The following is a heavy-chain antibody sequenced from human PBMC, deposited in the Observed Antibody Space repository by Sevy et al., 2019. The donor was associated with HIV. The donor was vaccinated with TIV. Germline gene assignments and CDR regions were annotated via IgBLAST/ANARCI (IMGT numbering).Heavy chain of an antibody. D-gene: IGHD6-19*01. CDR3: ARATGMAVAGTGGYFDF. CDR2: ISTYNGNK. CDR1: GYKVDMYG. V-gene: IGHV1-18*04. J-gene: IGHJ4*01. Sequence: ASVKVSCKISGYKVDMYGIAWVRQAPGQGLEWMGWISTYNGNKNYAQNFQGRVTMTTDTSTSFVYMELGGLGPDDTAVYYCARATGMAVAGTGGYFDFWGQGTLVTVSS.